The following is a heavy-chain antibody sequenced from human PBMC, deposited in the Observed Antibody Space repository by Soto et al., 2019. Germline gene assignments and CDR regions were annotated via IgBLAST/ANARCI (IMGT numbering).Heavy chain of an antibody. Sequence: ASVKVSCKASGYTFTGYYMHWVRQAPGQGLEWMGWISAYNGNTNYAQKLQGRVTMTTDTSTSTAYMELRSLRSDDTAVYYCARVSPMDYGMDVWGQGTTVTVSS. J-gene: IGHJ6*02. CDR1: GYTFTGYY. V-gene: IGHV1-18*04. D-gene: IGHD3-10*01. CDR3: ARVSPMDYGMDV. CDR2: ISAYNGNT.